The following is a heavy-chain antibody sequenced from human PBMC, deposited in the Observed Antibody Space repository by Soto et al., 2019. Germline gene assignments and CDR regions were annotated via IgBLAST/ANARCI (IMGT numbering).Heavy chain of an antibody. V-gene: IGHV3-23*01. CDR2: ISGSGGST. Sequence: EVQVLDSGGGLVQPGGSLRLSCAASGFTFTNYPMAWVRQAPAKGLEWVSTISGSGGSTFYADSVKGRFTISRDNSKKAVHLQMNIRRVEAPAVYYCAKRPLKFERSYFDYWGQGTMVTVSS. D-gene: IGHD3-10*01. CDR3: AKRPLKFERSYFDY. J-gene: IGHJ4*02. CDR1: GFTFTNYP.